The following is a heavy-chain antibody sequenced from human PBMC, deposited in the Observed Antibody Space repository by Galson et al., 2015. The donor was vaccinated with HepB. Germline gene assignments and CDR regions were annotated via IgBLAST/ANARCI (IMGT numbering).Heavy chain of an antibody. V-gene: IGHV3-23*01. D-gene: IGHD2-2*01. CDR1: GFTFSNYA. CDR3: AKGLRSSMPGADGLDY. CDR2: ISGSGGST. J-gene: IGHJ4*02. Sequence: SLRLSCAASGFTFSNYAMHWVRQAPGEGLEWVSGISGSGGSTYYADSVKGRFTISRDNSESTVSLQINSLRAEDTAIYYCAKGLRSSMPGADGLDYWGQGTLVTVSS.